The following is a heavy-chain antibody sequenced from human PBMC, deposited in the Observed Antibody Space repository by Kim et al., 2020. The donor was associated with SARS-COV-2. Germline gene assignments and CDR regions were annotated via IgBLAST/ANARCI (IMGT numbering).Heavy chain of an antibody. J-gene: IGHJ5*02. CDR3: ARAREVRIAARLGASGLGP. CDR1: GFTFSSYA. CDR2: ISYDGSNK. Sequence: GGSLRLSCAASGFTFSSYAMHWVRQAPGKGLEWVAVISYDGSNKYYADSVKGRFTISRDNSKNTLYLQMNSLRAEDTAVYYCARAREVRIAARLGASGLGPWGQGTLVTVSS. V-gene: IGHV3-30-3*01. D-gene: IGHD6-6*01.